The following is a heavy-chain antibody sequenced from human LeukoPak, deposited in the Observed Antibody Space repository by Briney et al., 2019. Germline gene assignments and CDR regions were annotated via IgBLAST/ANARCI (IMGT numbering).Heavy chain of an antibody. V-gene: IGHV3-23*01. CDR2: ISGSGGST. CDR1: GFTFSSYA. D-gene: IGHD1-26*01. Sequence: PGGSLRLSCAASGFTFSSYAMSWVRQAPGKGLEWVSAISGSGGSTYYADSVKGRFTISRDNSKNTLYLQMNSLRAEDTAVYYYAKGQWELAAGDYFDYWGQGTLVTVSS. J-gene: IGHJ4*02. CDR3: AKGQWELAAGDYFDY.